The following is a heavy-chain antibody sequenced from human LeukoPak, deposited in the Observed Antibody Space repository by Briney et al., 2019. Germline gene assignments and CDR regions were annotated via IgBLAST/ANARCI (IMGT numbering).Heavy chain of an antibody. CDR1: GFTFRDYT. D-gene: IGHD3-9*01. V-gene: IGHV3-21*04. J-gene: IGHJ4*02. CDR3: AKGLTNLGDD. CDR2: IDKSGTFI. Sequence: GGSLRLSCTASGFTFRDYTINWVRQAPGKGLEWVSAIDKSGTFIKYADSVKGRFTVSRDNSKNTLYLQMNSLRPEDTAVYYCAKGLTNLGDDWGQGTLVTVSS.